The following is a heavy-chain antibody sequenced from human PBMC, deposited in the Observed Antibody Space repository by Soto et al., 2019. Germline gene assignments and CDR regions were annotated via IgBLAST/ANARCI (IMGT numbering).Heavy chain of an antibody. J-gene: IGHJ4*02. CDR3: ARKVATFFFDS. CDR2: INPDNDNT. CDR1: GYTFTKYG. D-gene: IGHD3-3*02. Sequence: QVELVQPGGDVKKPGASVKVSCKASGYTFTKYGISWVRQAPGQGLEWMGWINPDNDNTIYAHNFQGRVTLTRDTSINTAYLELSSLTSDDTAVYYCARKVATFFFDSWGQGTLVTVST. V-gene: IGHV1-18*04.